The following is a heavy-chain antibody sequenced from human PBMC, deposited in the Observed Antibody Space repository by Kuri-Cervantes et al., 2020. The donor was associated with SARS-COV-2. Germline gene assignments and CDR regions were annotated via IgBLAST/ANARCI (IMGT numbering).Heavy chain of an antibody. J-gene: IGHJ6*02. V-gene: IGHV3-30-3*01. CDR3: ARSVAGQWLDHGQGDLYYYYYGMDV. Sequence: GESLKTSCAASGFTFSSYAMHWVRQAPGKGLEWVAVISYDGSNKYYADSVKGRFTISRDNSKNTLYLQMNSLRAEDTAVYYCARSVAGQWLDHGQGDLYYYYYGMDVWGQGTTVTVSS. CDR1: GFTFSSYA. D-gene: IGHD6-19*01. CDR2: ISYDGSNK.